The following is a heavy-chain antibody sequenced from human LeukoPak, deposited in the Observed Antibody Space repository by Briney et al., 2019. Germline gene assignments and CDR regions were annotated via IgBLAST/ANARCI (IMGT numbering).Heavy chain of an antibody. J-gene: IGHJ4*02. D-gene: IGHD6-13*01. CDR1: GYSISSGYY. CDR3: ARVRQQLVTLDY. Sequence: SETLSLTCTVSGYSISSGYYWGWIRQPPGKGLEWIGYIYHSGSTYYNPSLKSRVTISVDRSKNQFSLKLSSVTAADTAVYYCARVRQQLVTLDYWGQGTLVTASS. CDR2: IYHSGST. V-gene: IGHV4-38-2*02.